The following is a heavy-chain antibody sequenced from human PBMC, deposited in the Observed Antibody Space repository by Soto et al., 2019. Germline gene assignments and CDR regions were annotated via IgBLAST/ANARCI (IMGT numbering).Heavy chain of an antibody. D-gene: IGHD6-6*01. CDR1: GGSISSYY. V-gene: IGHV4-59*01. CDR2: IYYSGST. CDR3: ARVGIVEYSSSSDWFDP. J-gene: IGHJ5*02. Sequence: PSETLSLTCTVSGGSISSYYWSWIRQPPGKGLEWIGYIYYSGSTNYNPSLKSRVTISVDTSKNQFSLKLSSVTAADTAVYYCARVGIVEYSSSSDWFDPWGQGTLVTSPQ.